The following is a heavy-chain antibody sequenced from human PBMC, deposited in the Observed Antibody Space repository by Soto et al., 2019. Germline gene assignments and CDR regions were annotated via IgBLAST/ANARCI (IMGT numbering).Heavy chain of an antibody. J-gene: IGHJ6*02. CDR3: ASSRDIVLVVAYGMDV. V-gene: IGHV1-69*12. CDR1: GGTFSSYA. CDR2: IIPILGTA. D-gene: IGHD2-15*01. Sequence: QVQLVQSGAEVKKPGSSVKVSCKASGGTFSSYAISWVRQAPGQGLECMGGIIPILGTANYAQQLQGRGTITADESKIKAYMELRSLRSEDTAVYYCASSRDIVLVVAYGMDVWGQGTTVTVSS.